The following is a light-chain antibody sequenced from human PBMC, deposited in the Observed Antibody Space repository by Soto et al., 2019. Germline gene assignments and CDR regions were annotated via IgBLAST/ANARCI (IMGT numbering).Light chain of an antibody. CDR3: TSYTSTSTPYV. V-gene: IGLV2-14*01. CDR1: SSDVGRYTY. CDR2: DVY. J-gene: IGLJ1*01. Sequence: HSALTQPASLSGSPGQSITISCAGTSSDVGRYTYVSWYQQHPGKAPKLIIYDVYNRPSGVSNRFSGSKSGNTASLTISGLQAEDEADYYCTSYTSTSTPYVFGGGTKVTVL.